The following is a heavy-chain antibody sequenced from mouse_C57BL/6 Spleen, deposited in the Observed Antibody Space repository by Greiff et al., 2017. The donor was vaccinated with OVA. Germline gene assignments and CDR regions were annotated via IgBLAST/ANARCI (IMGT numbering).Heavy chain of an antibody. V-gene: IGHV5-4*01. Sequence: DVKLVESGGGLVKPGGSLKLSCAASGFTFSSYAMSWVRQTPEKRLEWVATISDGGSYTYYPDNVKGRFTISRDNAKNNLYLQMSHLKSEDTAMYYCARDRGTTVVATRGYFDYWGQGTTLTVSS. D-gene: IGHD1-1*01. CDR3: ARDRGTTVVATRGYFDY. J-gene: IGHJ2*01. CDR2: ISDGGSYT. CDR1: GFTFSSYA.